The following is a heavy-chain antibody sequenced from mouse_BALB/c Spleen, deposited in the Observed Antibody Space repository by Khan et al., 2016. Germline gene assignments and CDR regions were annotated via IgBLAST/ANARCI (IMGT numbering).Heavy chain of an antibody. V-gene: IGHV1S137*01. CDR2: ISPYYGDT. D-gene: IGHD2-1*01. J-gene: IGHJ4*01. CDR3: ARKGLNYDDAMDY. CDR1: GYTFTDYA. Sequence: QVQLQQSGAELVRPGASVKISCKGSGYTFTDYAMHWVKQSHAKSLEWMGVISPYYGDTSYNQKFKGKATLTVDTSSSTAYMELARLTSEDSAIYYCARKGLNYDDAMDYWGQGTSVTVSS.